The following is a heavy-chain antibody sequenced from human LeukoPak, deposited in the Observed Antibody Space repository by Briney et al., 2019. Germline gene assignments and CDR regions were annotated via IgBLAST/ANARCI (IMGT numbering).Heavy chain of an antibody. CDR2: INPNSDGT. CDR1: GYTFTGYY. D-gene: IGHD2-2*01. V-gene: IGHV1-2*02. CDR3: ASPSGYCSSTSCYYYYGMDV. J-gene: IGHJ6*02. Sequence: ASVKVSCKASGYTFTGYYMHWVRQAPGQGLEWMGWINPNSDGTNYAQKFQGRVTMTRDTSISTAYMELSRLRSDDTAVYYCASPSGYCSSTSCYYYYGMDVWGQGTTVTVSS.